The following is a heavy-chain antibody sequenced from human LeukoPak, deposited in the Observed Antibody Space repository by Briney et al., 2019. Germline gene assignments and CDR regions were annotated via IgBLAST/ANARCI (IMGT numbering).Heavy chain of an antibody. CDR1: GHTLSGLA. V-gene: IGHV1-24*01. CDR3: AYRPPGDESFDI. J-gene: IGHJ3*02. D-gene: IGHD3-16*01. CDR2: SDPEDGET. Sequence: ASVKVSCKVSGHTLSGLAMHWVRQATGKGLEWMGGSDPEDGETIYEQKFKGRVTMTEDTATDAAYMELRSLRSEDTAVYYCAYRPPGDESFDIWGQGTLVTVSS.